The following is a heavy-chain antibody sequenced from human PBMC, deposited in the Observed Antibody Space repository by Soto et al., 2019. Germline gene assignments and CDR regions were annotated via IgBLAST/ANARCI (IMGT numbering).Heavy chain of an antibody. CDR1: GLTVSHNY. D-gene: IGHD3-10*01. V-gene: IGHV3-53*01. Sequence: GGSLRLSCVASGLTVSHNYMAWVRQAPEMGLEWVSILYAEGTTYYEDSVKGRLTISRDSSKNTLFLQMDSLRAEDTAVYYCVRPRPSGENYGMDVWGQGTTVTVSS. CDR2: LYAEGTT. J-gene: IGHJ6*02. CDR3: VRPRPSGENYGMDV.